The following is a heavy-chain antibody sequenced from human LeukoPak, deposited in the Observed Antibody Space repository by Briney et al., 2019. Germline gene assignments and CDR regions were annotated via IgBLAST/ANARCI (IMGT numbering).Heavy chain of an antibody. J-gene: IGHJ4*02. Sequence: ASVKISCKASGYTFTTYTMNWVRQAPGQGLEWMGWINTNTGNPTYAQGFTGRSVFSVDTSVSTAYLQISSLKAEDTAVYYCARDSSGYTYGIDYWGQGTLVTVSS. CDR3: ARDSSGYTYGIDY. CDR2: INTNTGNP. V-gene: IGHV7-4-1*02. D-gene: IGHD5-18*01. CDR1: GYTFTTYT.